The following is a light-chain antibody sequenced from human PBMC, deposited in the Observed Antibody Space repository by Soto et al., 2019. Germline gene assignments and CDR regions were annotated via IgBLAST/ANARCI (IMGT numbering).Light chain of an antibody. CDR3: SSYAGINSLYV. CDR1: SRDVGGYDS. J-gene: IGLJ1*01. V-gene: IGLV2-8*01. CDR2: EVN. Sequence: QPVLTQPPSASGSAGQSVTISCTGTSRDVGGYDSVSWYQLHPGKAPKLLIYEVNKRPSGVPDRFSGSKSGNTASLTVSGLQTDDESDYYCSSYAGINSLYVFGTGTKVTVL.